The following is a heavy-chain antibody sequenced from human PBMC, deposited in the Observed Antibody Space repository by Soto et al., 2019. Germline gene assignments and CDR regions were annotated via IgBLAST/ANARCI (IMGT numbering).Heavy chain of an antibody. V-gene: IGHV1-69*13. CDR3: AAKKLVRGYDY. CDR1: GGTFSSYA. D-gene: IGHD6-6*01. CDR2: IIPIFGTA. Sequence: ASVKVSCKASGGTFSSYAISWVRQAPGQGLEWMGGIIPIFGTANYAQKFQGRVTITADESTSTAYMELSSLRSEDTAVYYCAAKKLVRGYDYWGQGTLVTVSS. J-gene: IGHJ4*02.